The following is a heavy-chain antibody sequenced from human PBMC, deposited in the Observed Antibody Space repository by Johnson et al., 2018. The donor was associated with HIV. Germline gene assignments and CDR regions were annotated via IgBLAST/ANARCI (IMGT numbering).Heavy chain of an antibody. D-gene: IGHD3-16*01. J-gene: IGHJ3*02. CDR3: AKPMGGDDAFDI. CDR1: GFTFSSYA. Sequence: QVQLVESGGGVVRPGGSLRLSCAASGFTFSSYAMHWVRQAPGKGLEWVAVISYDGNNTYYADSVKGRFTISRDNSKNTLYLQMNSLRAEDTAVYYCAKPMGGDDAFDIWGQGTTVTVSS. V-gene: IGHV3-30*18. CDR2: ISYDGNNT.